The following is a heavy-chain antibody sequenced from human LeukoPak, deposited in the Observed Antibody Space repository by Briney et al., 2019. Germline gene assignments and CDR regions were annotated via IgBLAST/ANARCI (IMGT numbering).Heavy chain of an antibody. CDR2: ISSSSSYI. J-gene: IGHJ4*02. CDR3: ARDRGYSYGYFDY. V-gene: IGHV3-21*01. Sequence: GGSLRLSCAASRFTFSSYSMNWVRQAPGKGLEWVSSISSSSSYIYYADSVKGRFTISRDNAKNSLYLQMNSLRAEDTAVYYCARDRGYSYGYFDYWGQGTLVTVSS. D-gene: IGHD5-18*01. CDR1: RFTFSSYS.